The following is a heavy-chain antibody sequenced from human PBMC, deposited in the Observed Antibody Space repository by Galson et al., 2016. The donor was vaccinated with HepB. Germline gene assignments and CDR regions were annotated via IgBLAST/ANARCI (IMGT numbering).Heavy chain of an antibody. J-gene: IGHJ6*02. CDR2: INYNLNT. CDR3: ARVLGYYYGMDV. CDR1: GFTLSDYH. D-gene: IGHD7-27*01. V-gene: IGHV3-11*05. Sequence: SLRLSCAASGFTLSDYHMSWIRQTPGKGLEWISYINYNLNTNYADSVKGRFTISRDNAKKSVYLQMNGLRAEDTAVYYCARVLGYYYGMDVWGQGTTVTVSS.